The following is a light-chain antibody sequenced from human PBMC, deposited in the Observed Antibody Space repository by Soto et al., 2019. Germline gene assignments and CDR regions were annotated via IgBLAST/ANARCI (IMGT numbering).Light chain of an antibody. CDR2: GAS. CDR1: QSVSSSQ. CDR3: QQYAGSPPWT. Sequence: EIVLTQSPGTLSLSPGERATVSCRSGQSVSSSQLAWYQQKPGQAPRLLIFGASSRAAGIPDRFSGSGSGTDFTLTISRLEPADFAVYYCQQYAGSPPWTFGQGTKVDIK. V-gene: IGKV3-20*01. J-gene: IGKJ1*01.